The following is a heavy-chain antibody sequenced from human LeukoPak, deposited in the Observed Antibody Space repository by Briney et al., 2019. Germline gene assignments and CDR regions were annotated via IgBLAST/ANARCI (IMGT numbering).Heavy chain of an antibody. D-gene: IGHD3-9*01. CDR1: GYTFTSYD. Sequence: ASVKVSCKASGYTFTSYDINWVRQATGQGLEWMGWMNPNSGNTGYAQKFQGRVTMTRNTSISTAYMELSSLRSEDTAVYYCASGPPGDILTGYYLFDYWGQGTLVTVSS. V-gene: IGHV1-8*01. CDR3: ASGPPGDILTGYYLFDY. J-gene: IGHJ4*02. CDR2: MNPNSGNT.